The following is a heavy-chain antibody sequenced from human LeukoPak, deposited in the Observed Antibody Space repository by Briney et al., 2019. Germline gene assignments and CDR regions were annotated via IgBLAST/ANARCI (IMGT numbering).Heavy chain of an antibody. CDR3: AKGGDMYYYDSSGYYAGSNDY. D-gene: IGHD3-22*01. V-gene: IGHV3-23*01. CDR2: ISGSGGST. CDR1: GFTFSSYA. Sequence: PGGSLRLSCAASGFTFSSYAMSWVRQAPGKGLEWVSAISGSGGSTYYADSVKGRFTISRDNSESTVYLQMNSLRAEDTAVYYCAKGGDMYYYDSSGYYAGSNDYWGQGTLVTVSS. J-gene: IGHJ4*02.